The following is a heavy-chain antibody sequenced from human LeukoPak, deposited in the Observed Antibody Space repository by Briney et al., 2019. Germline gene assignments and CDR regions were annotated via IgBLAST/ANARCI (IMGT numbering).Heavy chain of an antibody. CDR3: AKSNGYGLVDI. Sequence: PSETLSLTCTVSGGSISSYYWSWIRQPPGKGLEWIGEINHSGSTNYNPSLKSRVTISLDTSRNQFSLKLNSVTAADTAVYYCAKSNGYGLVDIWGQGTMVTVSS. CDR2: INHSGST. CDR1: GGSISSYY. J-gene: IGHJ3*02. D-gene: IGHD3-10*01. V-gene: IGHV4-59*12.